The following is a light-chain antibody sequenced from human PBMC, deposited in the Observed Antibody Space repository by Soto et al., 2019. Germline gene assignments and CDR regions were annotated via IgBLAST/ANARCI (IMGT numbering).Light chain of an antibody. CDR2: DAS. Sequence: EIVLTQSPGTLSLSPGERATLSCRASQSVYGTYLAWYQQKPGQTPRLLIYDASRRATGIPDRFSGSGSGTEFTLTTSRLEPEDFAVYYCQQYGTSPQTFGQGTTVDIK. J-gene: IGKJ1*01. CDR1: QSVYGTY. V-gene: IGKV3-20*01. CDR3: QQYGTSPQT.